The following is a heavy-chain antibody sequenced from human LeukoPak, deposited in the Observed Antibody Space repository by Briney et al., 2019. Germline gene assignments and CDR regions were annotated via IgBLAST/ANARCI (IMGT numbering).Heavy chain of an antibody. CDR2: IYTSGST. Sequence: PSETLSLTCTVSGGSISSYYWSWIRQPAGKGLEWIGRIYTSGSTNYNPSLKSRVTMSVDTSKNQFTLKVRSVTAADTGVYFCARKGLRPLEWLSEYFFDYWGQGTLVSVAS. CDR3: ARKGLRPLEWLSEYFFDY. D-gene: IGHD3-3*01. CDR1: GGSISSYY. J-gene: IGHJ4*02. V-gene: IGHV4-4*07.